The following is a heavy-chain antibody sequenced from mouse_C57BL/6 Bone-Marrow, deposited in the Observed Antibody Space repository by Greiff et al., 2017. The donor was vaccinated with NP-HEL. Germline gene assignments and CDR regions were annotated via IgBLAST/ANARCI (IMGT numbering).Heavy chain of an antibody. CDR1: GFTFSGFW. CDR3: MVWLRQGY. V-gene: IGHV11-2*01. CDR2: INSDGSAI. Sequence: EVNVVETGGGLVQPGGSRGLSCEGSGFTFSGFWMSWVRQTPGKTLEWIGDINSDGSAINYAPSIKDRFTIFRDNDKSTLYLQMSNVRSEDTATYFCMVWLRQGYWGQGTTLTVSS. J-gene: IGHJ2*01. D-gene: IGHD2-2*01.